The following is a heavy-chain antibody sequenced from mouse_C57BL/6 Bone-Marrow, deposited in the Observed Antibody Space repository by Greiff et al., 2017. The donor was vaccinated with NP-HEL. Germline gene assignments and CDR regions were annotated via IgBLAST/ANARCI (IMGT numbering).Heavy chain of an antibody. J-gene: IGHJ2*01. CDR3: ARITTGVYYFDY. CDR1: GYTFTDHS. Sequence: QVQLQQSEAELVKPGASVKISCKASGYTFTDHSIHWVKQSPEKGLEWIGCIYPWAVSIKYNEKFKGRSTLTADKSNSTAYMQLNSLKSEDTAVYFCARITTGVYYFDYWGQGTTLTVSS. CDR2: IYPWAVSI. V-gene: IGHV1-78*01. D-gene: IGHD1-1*01.